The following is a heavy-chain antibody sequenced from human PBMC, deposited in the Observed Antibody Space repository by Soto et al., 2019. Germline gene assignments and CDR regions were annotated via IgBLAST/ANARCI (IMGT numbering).Heavy chain of an antibody. CDR1: GGSINNYS. CDR3: AREHGFSYGLNYFGT. D-gene: IGHD5-18*01. CDR2: IYDSGST. V-gene: IGHV4-59*12. Sequence: PSETLCLTCTVSGGSINNYSWSWIRQPPGKGLEWIGYIYDSGSTNYNPSLKSRVTMSVDTSKNQFSLNLSSVTAADMAVYYCAREHGFSYGLNYFGTWGQGTLVTVSS. J-gene: IGHJ5*02.